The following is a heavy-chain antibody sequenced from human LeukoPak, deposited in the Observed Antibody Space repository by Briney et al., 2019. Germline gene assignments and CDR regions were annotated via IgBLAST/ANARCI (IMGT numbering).Heavy chain of an antibody. CDR1: GFTFSSYA. CDR2: ISYDGSNK. V-gene: IGHV3-30-3*01. Sequence: GGSLRLSCAASGFTFSSYAMHWVRQAPGKGLEWVTVISYDGSNKYYADSVKGRFTISRDNSKNTLYLQMNSLRAEDTAAYYCASAKYSSSGAFDIWGQGTMVTVSS. J-gene: IGHJ3*02. CDR3: ASAKYSSSGAFDI. D-gene: IGHD6-13*01.